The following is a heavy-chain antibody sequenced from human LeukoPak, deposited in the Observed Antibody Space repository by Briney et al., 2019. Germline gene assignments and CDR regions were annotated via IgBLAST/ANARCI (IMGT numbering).Heavy chain of an antibody. D-gene: IGHD6-6*01. CDR3: ARDQRVTGRPDIDY. CDR2: ISSDGSST. Sequence: GGSLRLSCAASGFTFRNHWMHWVRQTPGKGLVWVSRISSDGSSTTYADSVKGRFTISRDNAKNTLYLQMNNLRAEDTAMYYCARDQRVTGRPDIDYWGQGILVIVSS. CDR1: GFTFRNHW. V-gene: IGHV3-74*03. J-gene: IGHJ4*02.